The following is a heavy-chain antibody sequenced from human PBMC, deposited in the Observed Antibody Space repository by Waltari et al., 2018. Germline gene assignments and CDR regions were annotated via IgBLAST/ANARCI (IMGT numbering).Heavy chain of an antibody. CDR2: IRNRVYGGTT. D-gene: IGHD4-17*01. Sequence: LIESGGGLVQPGRSLRLSCGVSGFTFRDYGMSWVRQAPGKGLEWVGFIRNRVYGGTTEYAASVRGRFSISRDDSKGIVYLQMNSLKTEDTAVYYCTRDLASTYGDALDYWGQGVLVTVSS. J-gene: IGHJ4*02. CDR1: GFTFRDYG. CDR3: TRDLASTYGDALDY. V-gene: IGHV3-49*04.